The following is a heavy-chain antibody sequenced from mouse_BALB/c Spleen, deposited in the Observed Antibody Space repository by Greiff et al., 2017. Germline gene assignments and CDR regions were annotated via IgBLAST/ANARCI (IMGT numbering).Heavy chain of an antibody. J-gene: IGHJ3*01. Sequence: DVKLQESGPGLVKPSQSLSLTCTVTGYSITSDYAWNWIRQFPGNKLEWMGYISYSGSTSYNPSLKSRISITRDTSKNQFFLQLNSVTTEDTATYYCARDGYWGQGTLVTVSA. V-gene: IGHV3-2*02. CDR2: ISYSGST. D-gene: IGHD2-3*01. CDR1: GYSITSDYA. CDR3: ARDGY.